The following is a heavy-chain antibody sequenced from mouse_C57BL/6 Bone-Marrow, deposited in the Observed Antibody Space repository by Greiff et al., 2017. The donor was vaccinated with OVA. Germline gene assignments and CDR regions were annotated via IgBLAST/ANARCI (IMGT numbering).Heavy chain of an antibody. CDR3: ARSPSMDY. CDR2: IDPSDSYT. CDR1: GYTFTSYW. Sequence: QVQLQQPGAELVMPGASVKLSCKASGYTFTSYWMHWVKQRPGQGLEWIGEIDPSDSYTNYNQKFKGKSTLTVDKSSITAYMQLSSLTSEDSAVYYCARSPSMDYWGQGTSVTVSS. V-gene: IGHV1-69*01. J-gene: IGHJ4*01.